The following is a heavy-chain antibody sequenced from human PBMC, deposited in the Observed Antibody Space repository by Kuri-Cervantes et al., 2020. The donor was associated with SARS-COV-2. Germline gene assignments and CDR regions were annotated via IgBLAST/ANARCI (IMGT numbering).Heavy chain of an antibody. D-gene: IGHD2-8*01. Sequence: GESLKISCAASGFTFSSYAMSWVRQAPGKGLEWVSAISGSGGSTYYADSVKGRFTISRDNSKNPLYLQMNSLRAEDTAVYYCATGWSLAIWGQGTLVTVSS. CDR1: GFTFSSYA. V-gene: IGHV3-23*01. CDR2: ISGSGGST. CDR3: ATGWSLAI. J-gene: IGHJ4*02.